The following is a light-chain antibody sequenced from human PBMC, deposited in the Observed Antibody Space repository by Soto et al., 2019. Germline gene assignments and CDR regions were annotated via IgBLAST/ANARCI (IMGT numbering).Light chain of an antibody. Sequence: EIFLTQSPYTLAVSPVELATLSCWGSQSVTSNLVWYQQKRGQAPRLLIYAASTRATGVPARFSGSGSGTEFTLTIGSLQSEDFAVYYCQQYNNWPPITFGQGTRLEIK. CDR3: QQYNNWPPIT. CDR2: AAS. J-gene: IGKJ5*01. CDR1: QSVTSN. V-gene: IGKV3D-15*01.